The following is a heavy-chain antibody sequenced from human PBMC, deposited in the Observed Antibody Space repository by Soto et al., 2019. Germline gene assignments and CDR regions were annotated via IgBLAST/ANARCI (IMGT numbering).Heavy chain of an antibody. Sequence: LVESGGAVVQPGKSLRLSCSASGFVFSNNGMYWVRQAPGKGLEWVAVVWYDGSIQYYGDSVKGRFTISRDNSKNMVYLQMDSLRVDDTAVYYCAREFSLALHFWGQGTLVTVSS. CDR3: AREFSLALHF. J-gene: IGHJ4*02. V-gene: IGHV3-33*01. CDR2: VWYDGSIQ. D-gene: IGHD3-16*01. CDR1: GFVFSNNG.